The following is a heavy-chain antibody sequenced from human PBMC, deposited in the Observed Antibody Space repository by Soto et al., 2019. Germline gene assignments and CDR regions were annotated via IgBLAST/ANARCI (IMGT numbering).Heavy chain of an antibody. D-gene: IGHD3-9*01. Sequence: EVQLLESGGGLVQPGGSLRLSCAASGFTFSNYAMSWVRQAPGKGLEWVSTISGSGGGTYYADSVKGRFTISRDNSKITLYVQIQSLRAEDTALYYFAIVVLTGSYCFDYWGQGILVTVSS. J-gene: IGHJ4*02. CDR3: AIVVLTGSYCFDY. CDR1: GFTFSNYA. V-gene: IGHV3-23*01. CDR2: ISGSGGGT.